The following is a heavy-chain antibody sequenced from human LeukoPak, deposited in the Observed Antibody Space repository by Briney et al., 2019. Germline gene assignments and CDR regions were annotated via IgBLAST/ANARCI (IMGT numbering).Heavy chain of an antibody. V-gene: IGHV1-3*01. D-gene: IGHD6-13*01. J-gene: IGHJ4*02. CDR2: INAGNGNT. CDR1: GYTFTSYA. CDR3: ARGGYSSSWYGYYFDY. Sequence: GASVKVSCKASGYTFTSYAMHWVRQAPGQRLEWMGWINAGNGNTKYSQKFQGRVTITRDTSASTAYMELSSLRSEDTAAYYCARGGYSSSWYGYYFDYWGQGTLVTVSS.